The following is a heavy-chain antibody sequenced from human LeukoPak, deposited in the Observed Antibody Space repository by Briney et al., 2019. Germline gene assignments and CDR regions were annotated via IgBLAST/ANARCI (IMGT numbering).Heavy chain of an antibody. V-gene: IGHV4-39*07. CDR2: IHYSGRT. CDR3: ASYGDYAYFDY. Sequence: PSETLSLTCTVSGASISGNNYHWGWIRQPPGKGLEWIGSIHYSGRTYYSPSLEGRVTISLDTSKNQFSLKLSSVTAADTAVYYCASYGDYAYFDYWGQGTLVTVSS. J-gene: IGHJ4*02. D-gene: IGHD4-17*01. CDR1: GASISGNNYH.